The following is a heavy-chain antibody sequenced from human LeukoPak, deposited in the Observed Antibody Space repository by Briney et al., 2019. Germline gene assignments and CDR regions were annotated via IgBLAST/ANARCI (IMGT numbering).Heavy chain of an antibody. J-gene: IGHJ4*02. CDR3: ATERSPEGFDY. Sequence: GGSLRLSCAASGFTFSTYYMNRVRQAPGKGLEWVSSISSSSTYKYYADSLKGRFTISRDNAKNSLYLQMNSLRAEDTAVYYCATERSPEGFDYWGQGTLVTVSS. V-gene: IGHV3-21*01. CDR1: GFTFSTYY. CDR2: ISSSSTYK. D-gene: IGHD1-14*01.